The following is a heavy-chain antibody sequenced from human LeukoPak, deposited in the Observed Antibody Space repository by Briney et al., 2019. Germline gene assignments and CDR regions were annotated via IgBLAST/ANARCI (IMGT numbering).Heavy chain of an antibody. CDR2: IYYSGST. CDR3: ARGPRSSYYDNSGYYSTSYYFDY. V-gene: IGHV4-59*01. J-gene: IGHJ4*02. D-gene: IGHD3-22*01. CDR1: GGPISGYY. Sequence: SETLSLTCTVSGGPISGYYCSWIRQPPGKGLEWVGYIYYSGSTNYNPSLKSRVTISVDTSKNQFSLKLSSVTAADTAVYYCARGPRSSYYDNSGYYSTSYYFDYWGKGTLVTVSS.